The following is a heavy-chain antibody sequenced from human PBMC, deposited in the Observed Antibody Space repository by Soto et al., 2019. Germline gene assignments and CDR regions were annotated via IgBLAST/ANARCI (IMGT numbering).Heavy chain of an antibody. J-gene: IGHJ6*03. V-gene: IGHV4-59*01. CDR3: ARVAGISYYNHMDV. D-gene: IGHD1-20*01. CDR1: GVSLKTYS. CDR2: IFSSGSP. Sequence: QVHLQESGPGLVRPSETLSLTCTVSGVSLKTYSWSWIRLPPGGGLEWVGYIFSSGSPNYNPSLRSRVTMSVETSNNPFSLKMSSVTAADTAVYYCARVAGISYYNHMDVWGTGTTVTVSS.